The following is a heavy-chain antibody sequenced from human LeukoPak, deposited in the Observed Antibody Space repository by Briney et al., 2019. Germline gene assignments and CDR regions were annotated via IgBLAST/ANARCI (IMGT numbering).Heavy chain of an antibody. CDR2: TYYRSKWYN. V-gene: IGHV6-1*01. Sequence: SQTLSLTCAISGDSVSSNSAAWNWIRQSPSRGLEWLGRTYYRSKWYNDYAVSVKSRITINPDTSKNQFSLQLNSVTPEDTAVYYCARPPLSTVTTLGWFDPWGQGTLVTVSS. CDR3: ARPPLSTVTTLGWFDP. J-gene: IGHJ5*02. D-gene: IGHD4-17*01. CDR1: GDSVSSNSAA.